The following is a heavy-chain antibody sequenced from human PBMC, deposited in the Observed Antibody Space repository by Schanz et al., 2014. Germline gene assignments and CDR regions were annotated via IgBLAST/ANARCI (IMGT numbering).Heavy chain of an antibody. CDR2: ISPTGSST. V-gene: IGHV3-11*04. Sequence: QVQLVESGGGVVQPGRSLRLSCAASGFTFSDYYMTWIRQAPGKGLEWVSNISPTGSSTYYADSVKGRFTISRDNSKNTLYLQMNGLRAEDTAVYFFARDLSSLIQGDVWGKGTTVTVSS. CDR3: ARDLSSLIQGDV. CDR1: GFTFSDYY. D-gene: IGHD2-2*01. J-gene: IGHJ6*04.